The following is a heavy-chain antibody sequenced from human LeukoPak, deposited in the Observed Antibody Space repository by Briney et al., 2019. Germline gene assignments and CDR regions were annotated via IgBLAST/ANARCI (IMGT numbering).Heavy chain of an antibody. CDR1: GGSISSGDYY. Sequence: PSETLSLTCTVSGGSISSGDYYWSWIRQPPGKGLEWIGYIYYSGSTYYNPSLKSRVTISVDTSKNQFSLKLSSVTAADTAVYYCARGSIVVVPAAPYYFDYWGQETLVTVSS. J-gene: IGHJ4*02. V-gene: IGHV4-30-4*01. CDR2: IYYSGST. CDR3: ARGSIVVVPAAPYYFDY. D-gene: IGHD2-2*01.